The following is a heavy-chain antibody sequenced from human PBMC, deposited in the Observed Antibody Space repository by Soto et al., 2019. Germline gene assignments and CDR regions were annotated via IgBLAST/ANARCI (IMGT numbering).Heavy chain of an antibody. J-gene: IGHJ6*02. Sequence: SVKVSCKASGGTFSSYSISWVRQAPGQGLEWMGGIIPICGTANYAQKFQGRVTMTTDKSTSTAYMELSSLRSEDTAVYYCARAADMTPVTTRDYYYYYGMDVWGQGTTVTVSS. V-gene: IGHV1-69*05. CDR2: IIPICGTA. CDR1: GGTFSSYS. CDR3: ARAADMTPVTTRDYYYYYGMDV. D-gene: IGHD4-17*01.